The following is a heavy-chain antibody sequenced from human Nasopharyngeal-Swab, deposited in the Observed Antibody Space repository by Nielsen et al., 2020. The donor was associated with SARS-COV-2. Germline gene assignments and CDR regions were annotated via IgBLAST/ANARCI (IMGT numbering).Heavy chain of an antibody. J-gene: IGHJ3*02. CDR2: INPDGGDR. CDR1: GYTFTNHH. V-gene: IGHV1-2*06. CDR3: AGMIIENDAFDI. Sequence: ASVKVSCKASGYTFTNHHIHWVRQAPGQGLEWMGRINPDGGDRIYAQNFQGRVTMTRDTSLNTAYMELSRLTSDDTAVYYCAGMIIENDAFDIWGQGTAVTVSS. D-gene: IGHD3-22*01.